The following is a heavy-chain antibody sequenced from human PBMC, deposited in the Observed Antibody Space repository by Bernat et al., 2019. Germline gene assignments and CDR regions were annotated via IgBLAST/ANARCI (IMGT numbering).Heavy chain of an antibody. CDR3: AKDAEPNFYFDC. Sequence: QVQLVESGGGVVQPGGSLRLSCAASGFTFSSYGMHWVRQAPGKGLEWVAFIRYDGSNKYYADSVKGRFTISRDNSKNTLYLQMNSLRAEDTAVYYCAKDAEPNFYFDCWGQGTLVTVSS. J-gene: IGHJ4*02. CDR2: IRYDGSNK. CDR1: GFTFSSYG. V-gene: IGHV3-30*02. D-gene: IGHD1-1*01.